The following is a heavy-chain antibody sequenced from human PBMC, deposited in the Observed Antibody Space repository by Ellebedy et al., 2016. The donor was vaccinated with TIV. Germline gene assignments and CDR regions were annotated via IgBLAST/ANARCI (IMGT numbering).Heavy chain of an antibody. CDR2: ISSGSSYI. V-gene: IGHV3-21*01. D-gene: IGHD5-18*01. J-gene: IGHJ6*03. CDR1: GFTFSSYS. Sequence: GGSLRLSCAASGFTFSSYSMNWVRQAPGKGLEWVSSISSGSSYIYYADSVKGRFTNSRVNAKNSLYLQMNSLRAEETAVYYCARRAGTAMVSGIYYYYYYMDVWGKGTTVTVSS. CDR3: ARRAGTAMVSGIYYYYYYMDV.